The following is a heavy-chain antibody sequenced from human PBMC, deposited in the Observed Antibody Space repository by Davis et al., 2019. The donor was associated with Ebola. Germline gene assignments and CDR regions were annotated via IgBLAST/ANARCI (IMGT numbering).Heavy chain of an antibody. J-gene: IGHJ4*02. Sequence: SVQVSCKASSGTFSSYAISWVRQAAGQGLEWMGGTIPIFGTANYAQKFQGRVTITADKSTSTAYMELSSLRSEDTAVYYCAHLGPQRYCSGGGCHGYLDYWGQGTLVTVSS. V-gene: IGHV1-69*06. CDR2: TIPIFGTA. CDR1: SGTFSSYA. D-gene: IGHD2-15*01. CDR3: AHLGPQRYCSGGGCHGYLDY.